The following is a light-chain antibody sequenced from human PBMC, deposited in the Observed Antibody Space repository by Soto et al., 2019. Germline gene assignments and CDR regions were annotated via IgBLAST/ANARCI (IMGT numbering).Light chain of an antibody. CDR3: QQYDSWGT. Sequence: DIQMTQSPSTLSASVGDRVTITCRASQSISSWLAWYQQKPGKAPKLLIYKASSLKSGVPSRFSGSGSGTEFTLTISSLQPDDFATYYCQQYDSWGTFGQGTKVEIK. J-gene: IGKJ1*01. V-gene: IGKV1-5*03. CDR1: QSISSW. CDR2: KAS.